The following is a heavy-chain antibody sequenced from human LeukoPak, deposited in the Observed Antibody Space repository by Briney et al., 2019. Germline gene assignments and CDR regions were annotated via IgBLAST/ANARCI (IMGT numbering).Heavy chain of an antibody. CDR3: ARDLYYFHSSGYYAADL. Sequence: GGSLRLSCTASGFTFSDYWISWVRQAPGKGLEWVANINQDGSERHYVDSLRGRFTISRDNARNSLYLQMNSLRAEDTALYFCARDLYYFHSSGYYAADLGGQGTLVTVSS. D-gene: IGHD3-22*01. CDR2: INQDGSER. V-gene: IGHV3-7*01. J-gene: IGHJ5*02. CDR1: GFTFSDYW.